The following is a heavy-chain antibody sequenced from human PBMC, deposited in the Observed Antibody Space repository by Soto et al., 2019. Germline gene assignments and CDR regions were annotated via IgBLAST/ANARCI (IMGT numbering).Heavy chain of an antibody. Sequence: QVQLQESGPGLVEPSQTLSFTCTVSGGSISSGGYHWSWIRQHPGKGLEWIGYMYYSGSTSYNPSLKSRVAFSMDTSKNQFSLKLSSVTAADTAVYYCAREGVYHSSTGYRPHGYWGQGTLVTVSS. CDR1: GGSISSGGYH. V-gene: IGHV4-31*03. CDR3: AREGVYHSSTGYRPHGY. D-gene: IGHD3-22*01. CDR2: MYYSGST. J-gene: IGHJ4*02.